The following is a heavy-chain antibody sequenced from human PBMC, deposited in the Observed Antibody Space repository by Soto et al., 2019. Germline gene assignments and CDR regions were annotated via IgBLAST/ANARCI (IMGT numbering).Heavy chain of an antibody. CDR2: ISAHNGNS. J-gene: IGHJ6*04. D-gene: IGHD3-10*01. CDR1: GYNFSNYG. Sequence: QVQLVQSGDEMRKPGASVKVSCQASGYNFSNYGITWVRQAPGQGLEWMGWISAHNGNSKYAQSLQGRLTLTTDASTSTAYMELMGLRSGDPAVYYCARAWYFYVSGSPNLKDVWGKGTTVSVAS. V-gene: IGHV1-18*01. CDR3: ARAWYFYVSGSPNLKDV.